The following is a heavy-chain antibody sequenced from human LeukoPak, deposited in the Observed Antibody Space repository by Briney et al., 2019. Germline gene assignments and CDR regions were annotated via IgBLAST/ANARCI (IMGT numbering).Heavy chain of an antibody. D-gene: IGHD3-9*01. J-gene: IGHJ4*02. V-gene: IGHV6-1*01. CDR1: GDSVSSQTAT. Sequence: SQTLSLTCAISGDSVSSQTATWNWIRQSPSRGLEWLGRTYFRSKWYYDYGISVKGRVSISPDTSKNHFSLRLDSVTPEDTAVYYCARDHWYDILSFDYWGQGTLVTVSS. CDR3: ARDHWYDILSFDY. CDR2: TYFRSKWYY.